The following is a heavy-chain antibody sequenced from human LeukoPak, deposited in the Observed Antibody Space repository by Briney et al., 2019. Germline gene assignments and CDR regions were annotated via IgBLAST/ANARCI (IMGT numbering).Heavy chain of an antibody. CDR3: AKIDCSSTSCPSPGYYFDY. Sequence: GGSLRLSCAASGFTFSSYAMHWVRQAPGKGLEWVAVISYDGSNKYYADSVKGRFTISRDNSKNTLYLQMNSLRAEDTAVYYCAKIDCSSTSCPSPGYYFDYWGQGTLVTVSS. CDR1: GFTFSSYA. J-gene: IGHJ4*02. CDR2: ISYDGSNK. V-gene: IGHV3-30-3*02. D-gene: IGHD2-2*01.